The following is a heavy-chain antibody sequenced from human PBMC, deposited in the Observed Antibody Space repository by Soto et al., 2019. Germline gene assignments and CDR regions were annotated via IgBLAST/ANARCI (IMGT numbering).Heavy chain of an antibody. CDR1: GFTFSSYA. CDR2: ISGSGGST. V-gene: IGHV3-23*01. CDR3: ANDPFVYDCLI. J-gene: IGHJ3*02. D-gene: IGHD3-3*01. Sequence: EVQLLESGGGLVQPGGSLRLSCAASGFTFSSYAMSWVRQAPGKGLEWVSAISGSGGSTYYADSVKGRFTISRDNSKNTLDLQMDSLIAEDTAVYYCANDPFVYDCLIWGQGTMVTVSS.